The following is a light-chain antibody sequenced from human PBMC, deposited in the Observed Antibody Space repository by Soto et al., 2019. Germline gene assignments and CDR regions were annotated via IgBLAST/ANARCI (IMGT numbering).Light chain of an antibody. CDR3: RQGTHWPT. Sequence: DVVMTQSPLSLPVTLGQPASISCRSSQSLVHSDGNTYLNWFQQRPGQSPRRLIYKVSNRDSGVPDRFSGSGSGTDFTLKISRVEAEDVGVYYCRQGTHWPTFGQGTKVEIK. CDR1: QSLVHSDGNTY. J-gene: IGKJ1*01. CDR2: KVS. V-gene: IGKV2-30*02.